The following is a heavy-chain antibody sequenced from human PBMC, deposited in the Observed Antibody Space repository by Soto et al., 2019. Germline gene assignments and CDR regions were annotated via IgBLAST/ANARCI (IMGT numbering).Heavy chain of an antibody. CDR2: ISSSGSTA. Sequence: PGGSPGLPSAACGLTLYSFEVNWFRQAPGKGLEWISYISSSGSTAYYASSVEGRFTISRDNANNSVHLQMDSLRAEDKALYYWTRAAWLPYLSFYWGQGALVTVSS. V-gene: IGHV3-48*03. CDR1: GLTLYSFE. CDR3: TRAAWLPYLSFY. J-gene: IGHJ4*02. D-gene: IGHD5-18*01.